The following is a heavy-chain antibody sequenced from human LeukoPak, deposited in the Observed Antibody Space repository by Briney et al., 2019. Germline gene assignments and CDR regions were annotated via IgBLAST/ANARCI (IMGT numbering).Heavy chain of an antibody. V-gene: IGHV4-59*01. D-gene: IGHD3-3*01. CDR2: MDYSGRT. Sequence: PSETLSLTCTVSGGSISTFHWSWIRQPPGKGLEWMGYMDYSGRTKYISSLKSRITMSVDTSKNQFSLRLSSVTAADTAVYYCARWSGSSGPFDYWGQGTLVTVSS. CDR1: GGSISTFH. J-gene: IGHJ4*02. CDR3: ARWSGSSGPFDY.